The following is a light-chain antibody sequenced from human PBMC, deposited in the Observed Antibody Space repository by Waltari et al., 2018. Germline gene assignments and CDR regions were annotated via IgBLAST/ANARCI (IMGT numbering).Light chain of an antibody. CDR3: QQYNTYSTWA. V-gene: IGKV1-5*03. CDR1: QSIAIW. CDR2: KAS. J-gene: IGKJ1*01. Sequence: DIQMTQSPSTLSASVGDRVTITCRASQSIAIWLAWYQQKPGKAPKLLISKASNLERGVPSRFSGSGSGTEFTLTISSLQPDDFAAYYCQQYNTYSTWAFGQGTKVEIK.